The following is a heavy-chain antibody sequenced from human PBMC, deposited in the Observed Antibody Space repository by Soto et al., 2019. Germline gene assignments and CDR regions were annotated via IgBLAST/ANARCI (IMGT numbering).Heavy chain of an antibody. J-gene: IGHJ6*02. CDR2: IYYAGST. V-gene: IGHV4-61*01. CDR3: AREGSGYSYGYYYYYGMDV. Sequence: SETLSLTCTVSGGSVSSGSYYWSWIRQPPGRGLEWIGFIYYAGSTKYNPSLNSRVTISVDTSKNQFSLTVTSVTAADTAVYYCAREGSGYSYGYYYYYGMDVWGQGTTVTVSS. D-gene: IGHD5-18*01. CDR1: GGSVSSGSYY.